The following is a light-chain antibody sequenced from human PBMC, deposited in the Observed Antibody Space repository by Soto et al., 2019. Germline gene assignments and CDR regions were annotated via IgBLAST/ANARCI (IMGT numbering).Light chain of an antibody. CDR2: AAS. CDR1: QGISSY. Sequence: DIQLTQSPSFLSASVGDRVTITCRASQGISSYLAWYLQKPGKAPKLLIYAASTLQSGVPSRFSGSGSGTEFTLTISSLQPEDFATYYCQQLNSYPLTFGGGTKVDNK. J-gene: IGKJ4*01. V-gene: IGKV1-9*01. CDR3: QQLNSYPLT.